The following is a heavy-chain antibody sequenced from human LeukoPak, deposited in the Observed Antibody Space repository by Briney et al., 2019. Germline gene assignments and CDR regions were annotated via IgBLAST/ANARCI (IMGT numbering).Heavy chain of an antibody. Sequence: SETLSLTCAVYGGSFSGYYWSWIRQPPGKGLEWIGEINHSGSTNYNPSLKSRVTISVDTSENRFSLKLSSVTAADTAVYYCARGGFDPWGQGTLVTVSS. J-gene: IGHJ5*02. CDR2: INHSGST. CDR3: ARGGFDP. CDR1: GGSFSGYY. V-gene: IGHV4-34*01.